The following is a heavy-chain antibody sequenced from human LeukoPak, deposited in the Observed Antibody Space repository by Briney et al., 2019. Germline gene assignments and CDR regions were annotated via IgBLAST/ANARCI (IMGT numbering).Heavy chain of an antibody. V-gene: IGHV3-74*01. CDR2: ITDDGSTT. D-gene: IGHD4-17*01. CDR1: GFIFSSLW. J-gene: IGHJ4*02. CDR3: VRGGYGSIDY. Sequence: GGSLGLSCEASGFIFSSLWMPWVRQAPGEGLVWVSFITDDGSTTTYADSVKGRFTISRDNAKSTLYLQLNSLRAEDTAVYYCVRGGYGSIDYWGQGALVTASS.